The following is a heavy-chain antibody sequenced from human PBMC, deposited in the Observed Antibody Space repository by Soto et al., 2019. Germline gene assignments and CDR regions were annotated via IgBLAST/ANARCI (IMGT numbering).Heavy chain of an antibody. CDR2: INSDGSST. CDR3: AREWVAAAGTRFYYYYYGMDV. J-gene: IGHJ6*02. CDR1: GFTFSSYW. V-gene: IGHV3-74*01. D-gene: IGHD6-13*01. Sequence: GGSLRLSCAASGFTFSSYWMHWVRQAPGKGLVWVSRINSDGSSTSYADSVKGRFTISRDNAKNTLYLQMNSLRAADTAVYYCAREWVAAAGTRFYYYYYGMDVWGQGTTVTVS.